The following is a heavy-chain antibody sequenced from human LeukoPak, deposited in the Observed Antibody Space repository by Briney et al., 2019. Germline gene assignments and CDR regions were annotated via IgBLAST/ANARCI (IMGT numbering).Heavy chain of an antibody. D-gene: IGHD6-25*01. CDR1: GGTFSSYT. Sequence: ASVKVSCKASGGTFSSYTISWVRQAPGQGLEWMGGIIPIFGTANYAQKFQGRVTITTDESTSTAYMELSSLRSEDTAVYYCASQAGIAADYYYYMDVWGKGTTVTVSS. V-gene: IGHV1-69*05. CDR3: ASQAGIAADYYYYMDV. J-gene: IGHJ6*03. CDR2: IIPIFGTA.